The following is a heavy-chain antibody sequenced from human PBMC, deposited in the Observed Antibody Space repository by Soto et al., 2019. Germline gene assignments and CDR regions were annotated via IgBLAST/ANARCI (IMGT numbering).Heavy chain of an antibody. D-gene: IGHD4-17*01. Sequence: EVQLVESGGGLVKPGGSLRLSCAASGFTFSSYSMNWVRQAPGKGLEWVSSISSSSSYIYYADSVKGRFTISRDNAKNSLYLQMNSLRAEDTAVYYCATPGGTVTTKYYYGMDVWGQGTTVTVSS. V-gene: IGHV3-21*01. CDR1: GFTFSSYS. CDR2: ISSSSSYI. CDR3: ATPGGTVTTKYYYGMDV. J-gene: IGHJ6*02.